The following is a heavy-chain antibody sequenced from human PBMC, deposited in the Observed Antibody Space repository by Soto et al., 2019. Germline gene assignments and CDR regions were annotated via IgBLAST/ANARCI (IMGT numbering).Heavy chain of an antibody. Sequence: QLQLQESGPGLVKPSETLSLTCSVSDDSINRDKYYVGWIRQPRGKGLEWIGSIYYRGNAYYNPSLQTRVNIWLAKAKTQYSLQRSSVTAADSALYCGARLEGLATSSYYFDFWGPGALVTVSS. CDR1: DDSINRDKYY. D-gene: IGHD3-3*01. CDR3: ARLEGLATSSYYFDF. J-gene: IGHJ4*02. CDR2: IYYRGNA. V-gene: IGHV4-39*01.